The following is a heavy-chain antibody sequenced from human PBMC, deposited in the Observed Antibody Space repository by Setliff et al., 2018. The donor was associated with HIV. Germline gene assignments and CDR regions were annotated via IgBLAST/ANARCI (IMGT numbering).Heavy chain of an antibody. D-gene: IGHD5-12*01. CDR1: GYTFTGYY. CDR2: INPNSGGT. CDR3: ARVGRNFVATMSADYYYYMDV. Sequence: GASVKVSCKASGYTFTGYYMHWVRQAPGRGLEWMGWINPNSGGTNYAQKFQGRVTMTRDTSISTAYMELSRLRSDDTAVYYCARVGRNFVATMSADYYYYMDVWGKGTTVTVSS. V-gene: IGHV1-2*02. J-gene: IGHJ6*03.